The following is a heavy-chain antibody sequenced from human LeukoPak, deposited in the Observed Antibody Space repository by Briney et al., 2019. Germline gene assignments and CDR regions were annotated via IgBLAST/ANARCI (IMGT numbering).Heavy chain of an antibody. CDR2: INPNSGGT. V-gene: IGHV1-2*02. J-gene: IGHJ4*02. Sequence: ASVKVSCKASGYNFPGYYMHWVRQAPGQGLEWVGWINPNSGGTIYAQKLQGRVTMTTDTSTSTGYMELRSLRSDDTAVYYCARDDYGGHSGLFDYWGQGTLVIVSS. D-gene: IGHD4-23*01. CDR3: ARDDYGGHSGLFDY. CDR1: GYNFPGYY.